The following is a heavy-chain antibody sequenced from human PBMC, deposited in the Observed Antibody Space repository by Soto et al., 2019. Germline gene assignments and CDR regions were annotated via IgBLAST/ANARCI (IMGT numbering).Heavy chain of an antibody. Sequence: GGSLRLSCAASGFTFDDYAMHWVRQAPGKGLEWVSGISWNSGSIGYADSVKGRFTISRDNAKNSLYLQMNSLRAEDTALYYFAKDNWRTAMVIGFAFDIWGQGTMVTVSS. D-gene: IGHD5-18*01. CDR3: AKDNWRTAMVIGFAFDI. V-gene: IGHV3-9*01. CDR2: ISWNSGSI. CDR1: GFTFDDYA. J-gene: IGHJ3*02.